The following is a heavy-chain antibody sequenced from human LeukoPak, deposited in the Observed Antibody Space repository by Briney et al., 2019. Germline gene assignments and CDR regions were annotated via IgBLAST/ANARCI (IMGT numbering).Heavy chain of an antibody. CDR3: ARDLGWFHFDS. CDR2: IKEDGSAQ. J-gene: IGHJ4*02. V-gene: IGHV3-7*01. CDR1: GFTFSSYS. Sequence: GGSLRLSCAASGFTFSSYSMNWVRQAPGKGLEWVAHIKEDGSAQNYIDSVKGRFTISRDNAKNSLFLQMNSVRAEDTAIYYCARDLGWFHFDSWGQGTLVTVSS. D-gene: IGHD2-15*01.